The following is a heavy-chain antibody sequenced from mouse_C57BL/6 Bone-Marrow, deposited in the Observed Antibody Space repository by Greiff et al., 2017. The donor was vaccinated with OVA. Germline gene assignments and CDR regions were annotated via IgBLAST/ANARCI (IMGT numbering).Heavy chain of an antibody. Sequence: EVQLQQSGPELVKPGASVKMSCKASGYTFTDYNMHWVKQSHGKRLEWIGSINHNNGGNSYKQKFKGKATLTVNKSSSTAYMELRSLTSEDSAVYDCAREGYDYGRFAYWGQGTLVTVSA. CDR3: AREGYDYGRFAY. J-gene: IGHJ3*01. CDR1: GYTFTDYN. V-gene: IGHV1-22*01. CDR2: INHNNGGN. D-gene: IGHD2-4*01.